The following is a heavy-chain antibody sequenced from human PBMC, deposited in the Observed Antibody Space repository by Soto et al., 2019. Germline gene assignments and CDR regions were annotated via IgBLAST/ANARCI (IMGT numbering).Heavy chain of an antibody. CDR3: ARGPRTTHGSWYNY. D-gene: IGHD2-15*01. V-gene: IGHV4-59*08. CDR1: GGSISSYY. J-gene: IGHJ4*02. Sequence: QVQLQESGPGLVKPSETLSLTCTVSGGSISSYYWSWIRQPPGRGLEWIGYIYYTGTTSYNPSLKRRVTSAVDTSKNQFSLNLRSVTAADTAVYYCARGPRTTHGSWYNYWGQGTLVTFSS. CDR2: IYYTGTT.